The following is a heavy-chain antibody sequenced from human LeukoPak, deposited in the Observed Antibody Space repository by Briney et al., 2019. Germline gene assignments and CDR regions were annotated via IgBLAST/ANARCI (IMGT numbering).Heavy chain of an antibody. Sequence: GGSLRLSCAASGFTFSSHGMDWVRQAPGKGLEWVAVIWYDGSNKYYADSVKGRFTISRDNSKNTLYLQMNSLRAEDTAVYYCARVRDSSGWFEIDYWGQGTLVTVSS. CDR2: IWYDGSNK. CDR1: GFTFSSHG. V-gene: IGHV3-33*08. D-gene: IGHD6-19*01. CDR3: ARVRDSSGWFEIDY. J-gene: IGHJ4*02.